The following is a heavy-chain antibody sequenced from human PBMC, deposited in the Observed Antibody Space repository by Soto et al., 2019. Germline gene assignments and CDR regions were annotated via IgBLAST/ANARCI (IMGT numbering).Heavy chain of an antibody. J-gene: IGHJ4*02. V-gene: IGHV3-74*01. CDR3: ARGGVPAAIDY. CDR2: INGDGSST. CDR1: GFPLSHYW. D-gene: IGHD2-2*01. Sequence: GGSLRLSCAASGFPLSHYWMHWVRQAPGKGLVWVSHINGDGSSTSYADSVKGRFTISRDNAKNTLYLQMNSLRAEDTAVYYCARGGVPAAIDYWGQGTLVTVSS.